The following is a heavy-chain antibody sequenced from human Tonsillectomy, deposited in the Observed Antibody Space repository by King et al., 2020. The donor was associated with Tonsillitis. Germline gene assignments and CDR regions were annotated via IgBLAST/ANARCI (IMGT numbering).Heavy chain of an antibody. D-gene: IGHD3-16*01. Sequence: VQLVESGGGLVQPGKSLRLSCAASGFRFEDNGMHCVRQTPGKGLEWVSGISWNSGAIDYADSVKGRFTISRDNAKNSLDLQMNSLRAEDTALYYCASQGGAYWGQGTLVTVSS. J-gene: IGHJ4*02. CDR3: ASQGGAY. CDR2: ISWNSGAI. V-gene: IGHV3-9*01. CDR1: GFRFEDNG.